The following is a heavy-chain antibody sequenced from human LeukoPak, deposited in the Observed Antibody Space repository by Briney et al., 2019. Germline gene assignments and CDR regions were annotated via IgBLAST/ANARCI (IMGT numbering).Heavy chain of an antibody. Sequence: ASVKVSCKASGYTFTVYIMHWVRQAPGQGLEWMGWINPNSGDTKYTQKFQGRVTLTRDTSISTAYMEQNRLRSDDTAVYYCARDLVDTAMWEFDYWGQGTLVTVSS. CDR1: GYTFTVYI. D-gene: IGHD5-18*01. J-gene: IGHJ4*02. CDR2: INPNSGDT. V-gene: IGHV1-2*02. CDR3: ARDLVDTAMWEFDY.